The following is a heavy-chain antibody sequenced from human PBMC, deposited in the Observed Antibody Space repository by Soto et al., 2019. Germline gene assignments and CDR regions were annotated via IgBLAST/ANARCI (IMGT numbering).Heavy chain of an antibody. CDR3: ARGDIASEYFVYYDEMAL. J-gene: IGHJ6*02. D-gene: IGHD6-13*01. Sequence: QLVESGGGLVQPGGSLRLSCAASGFTLNNYWMHWVRQAPGMGLVWVSRINGDATSTYYADSVKGRFTISRDNARNTLYLQMNIRSAEATVLYYWARGDIASEYFVYYDEMALLGQATTVPVT. CDR1: GFTLNNYW. CDR2: INGDATST. V-gene: IGHV3-74*01.